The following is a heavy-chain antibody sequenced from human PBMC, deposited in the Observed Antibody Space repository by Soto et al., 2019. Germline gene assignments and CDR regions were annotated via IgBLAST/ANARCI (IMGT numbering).Heavy chain of an antibody. CDR3: ARAGFTEAGPGGHYYYYGMDV. Sequence: SVKASFKAPVYTLTGYGISWVRQAPGQGLEWMGWISAYNGNTNYAQKLQGRVTMTTHTSTSTDYMELRSLRSDGTAVYYCARAGFTEAGPGGHYYYYGMDVWGQGTPVTVSS. CDR1: VYTLTGYG. CDR2: ISAYNGNT. V-gene: IGHV1-18*01. D-gene: IGHD3-10*01. J-gene: IGHJ6*02.